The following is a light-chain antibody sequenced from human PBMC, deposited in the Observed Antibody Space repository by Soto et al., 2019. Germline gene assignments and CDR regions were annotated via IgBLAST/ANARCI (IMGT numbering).Light chain of an antibody. CDR3: QQYNDWPRT. CDR1: QSVNSD. Sequence: DIVLTQAPVTLSASPGESATLSCRASQSVNSDLAWYQQKPGQAPTLLIYGAYIRAVGIPARFSGSGSGAEFTLTIRSLQSEDFALYFCQQYNDWPRTFGQGPKVDIK. CDR2: GAY. V-gene: IGKV3-15*01. J-gene: IGKJ1*01.